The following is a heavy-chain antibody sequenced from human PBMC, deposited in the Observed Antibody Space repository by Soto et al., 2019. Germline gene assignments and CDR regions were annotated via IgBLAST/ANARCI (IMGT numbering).Heavy chain of an antibody. D-gene: IGHD1-7*01. Sequence: GGSLRLSCAASGFTFSIFAMSWVRQSPGKGLEWVSTISGSGGSTYYADAVKGRFTISRDNSMGTLYLQMKSLRVEDTAIYYCAKEVSLGSTVELGYWGQGALVTVSS. V-gene: IGHV3-23*01. CDR3: AKEVSLGSTVELGY. CDR1: GFTFSIFA. CDR2: ISGSGGST. J-gene: IGHJ4*02.